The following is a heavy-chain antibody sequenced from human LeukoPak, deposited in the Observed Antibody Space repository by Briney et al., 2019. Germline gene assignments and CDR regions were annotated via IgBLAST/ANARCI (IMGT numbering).Heavy chain of an antibody. CDR2: INSDGNIP. Sequence: PGGSLRLSXAASGFTFSHYWMHWVRQVPGKGLVWVSRINSDGNIPTYTDSVRGRFTISRDNSKNTLFLQINSLRPEDTAVYFCVGGQNYRFDYWGQGTLVTVSS. J-gene: IGHJ4*02. CDR3: VGGQNYRFDY. CDR1: GFTFSHYW. V-gene: IGHV3-74*03. D-gene: IGHD1-7*01.